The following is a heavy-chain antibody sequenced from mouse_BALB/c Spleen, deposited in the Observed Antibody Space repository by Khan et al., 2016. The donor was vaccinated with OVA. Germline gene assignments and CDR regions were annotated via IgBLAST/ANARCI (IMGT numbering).Heavy chain of an antibody. CDR1: GFSLTNYG. D-gene: IGHD1-3*01. V-gene: IGHV2-9*02. J-gene: IGHJ4*01. Sequence: MQLKESGPGLVAPSQSLSITCTISGFSLTNYGVHWVRQPPGKGLEWLVVIWGGGSINYNSALMSRLSISKDKSKSQVFLKMNSLQTDDTAMYYCSRLEDIWGQGTSLTVSS. CDR2: IWGGGSI. CDR3: SRLEDI.